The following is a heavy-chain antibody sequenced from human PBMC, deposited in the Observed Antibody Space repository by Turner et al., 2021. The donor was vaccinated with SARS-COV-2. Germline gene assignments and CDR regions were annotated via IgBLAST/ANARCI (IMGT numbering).Heavy chain of an antibody. D-gene: IGHD4-17*01. CDR2: IYSGGST. CDR1: GGSISSGGYY. CDR3: ARDHLDPSTVTTWRGFDP. V-gene: IGHV4-31*03. Sequence: QVQLQESGPGLVMPPQTLSLTCTVSGGSISSGGYYWSWIRQHPGKGLEWIGYIYSGGSTYYNPPLKSRVTISVDTSKNQFSLKLSSVTAADTAVYYCARDHLDPSTVTTWRGFDPWGQGTLVTVSS. J-gene: IGHJ5*02.